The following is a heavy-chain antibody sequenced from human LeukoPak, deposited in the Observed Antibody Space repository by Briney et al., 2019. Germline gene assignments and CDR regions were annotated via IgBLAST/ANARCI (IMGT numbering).Heavy chain of an antibody. CDR3: ARVDTAMVTSDFDY. J-gene: IGHJ4*02. D-gene: IGHD5-18*01. CDR2: INHSGST. CDR1: GGSFSGYY. Sequence: SETLSLTCAVYGGSFSGYYWSWIRQPPGKGLEWNGEINHSGSTNYNPSLKSRVTISVDTSKNQFSLKLSSVTAADTAVYYCARVDTAMVTSDFDYWGQGTLVTVSS. V-gene: IGHV4-34*01.